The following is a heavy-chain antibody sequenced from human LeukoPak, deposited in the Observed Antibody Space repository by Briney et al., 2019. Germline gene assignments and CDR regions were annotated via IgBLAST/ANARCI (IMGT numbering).Heavy chain of an antibody. D-gene: IGHD2-8*02. Sequence: ASVKVSCKASGFTFSSHYMHWVREAPGEGLEWRGLINPSGDGTIYEQKFRGRVTVTRDTSTSTVYMDLSRLTSNDTAVYYCARDVSGPNYWWLDPWGQGTLVSVSS. CDR1: GFTFSSHY. CDR2: INPSGDGT. V-gene: IGHV1-46*01. CDR3: ARDVSGPNYWWLDP. J-gene: IGHJ5*02.